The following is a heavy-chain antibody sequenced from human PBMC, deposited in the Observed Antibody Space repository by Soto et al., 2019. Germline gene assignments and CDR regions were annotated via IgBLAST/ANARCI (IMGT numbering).Heavy chain of an antibody. CDR3: TKGYYSGRYSDFDY. Sequence: QVQLVESGGGVVQPGRSLRLSCAASGFSFSSYGMFWVRQAPGRGLEWVAFISYDGSNKCSDSVKGRFTISRDNSKNTLYLQMNSLRTEDTAVYYCTKGYYSGRYSDFDYWGQGTLVTVSS. V-gene: IGHV3-30*18. D-gene: IGHD1-26*01. CDR1: GFSFSSYG. J-gene: IGHJ4*02. CDR2: ISYDGSNK.